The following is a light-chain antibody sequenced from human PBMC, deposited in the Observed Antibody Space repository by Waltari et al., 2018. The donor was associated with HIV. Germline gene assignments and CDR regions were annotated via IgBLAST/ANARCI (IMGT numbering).Light chain of an antibody. Sequence: QSVLTQPPSVSAAPGHKVVISCSGGSSNTGTTYVSWFQQLPRTAPKFIIYDNNKRPSGIPDRFSGSRSGTSATLSITGLQSGDEADYYCGTWDTSLSAGVFGGGTKVTVL. CDR2: DNN. CDR1: SSNTGTTY. CDR3: GTWDTSLSAGV. J-gene: IGLJ3*02. V-gene: IGLV1-51*01.